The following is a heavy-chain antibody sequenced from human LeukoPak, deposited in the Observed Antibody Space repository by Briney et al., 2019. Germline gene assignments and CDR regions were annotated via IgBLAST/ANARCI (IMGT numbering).Heavy chain of an antibody. CDR3: ARVDAQVATYDAFDI. D-gene: IGHD5-12*01. V-gene: IGHV1-18*04. Sequence: AASVKVSCKTSGYTFTGYYMHWVRQAPGQGLEWMGWISAYNGNPNYAQKLQGRVTMTTDTSTSTAYMELKSLRSDDTAVYYCARVDAQVATYDAFDIWGQGTMVTVSS. CDR1: GYTFTGYY. J-gene: IGHJ3*02. CDR2: ISAYNGNP.